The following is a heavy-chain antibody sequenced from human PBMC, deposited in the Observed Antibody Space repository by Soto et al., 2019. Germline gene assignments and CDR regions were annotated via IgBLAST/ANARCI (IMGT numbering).Heavy chain of an antibody. J-gene: IGHJ4*02. V-gene: IGHV4-31*03. CDR3: ARATPAGSADF. CDR1: GGSNIRDGYY. CDR2: ISYSGSS. D-gene: IGHD2-2*01. Sequence: NPSETLSLTCTVSGGSNIRDGYYWSWIRQPPGKGLEWIAYISYSGSSYSNPSLKSRVTISADTSKNQFSLRLTSVTAADTAVYFCARATPAGSADFWGQGTLVTVSS.